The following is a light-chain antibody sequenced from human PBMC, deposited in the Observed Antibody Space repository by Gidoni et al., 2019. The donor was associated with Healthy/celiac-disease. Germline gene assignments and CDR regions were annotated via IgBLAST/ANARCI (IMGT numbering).Light chain of an antibody. Sequence: QSVLTQTPSASGTPGQSVTISCSGSSPNIGSNTVNWYQQLPGTAPNILIYSNNQRPSGVPDRFSGSKSGTSASLAISGLQSEDEADYYCAAWDDSLNGWVFGGGTTLTVL. CDR1: SPNIGSNT. V-gene: IGLV1-44*01. CDR2: SNN. CDR3: AAWDDSLNGWV. J-gene: IGLJ3*02.